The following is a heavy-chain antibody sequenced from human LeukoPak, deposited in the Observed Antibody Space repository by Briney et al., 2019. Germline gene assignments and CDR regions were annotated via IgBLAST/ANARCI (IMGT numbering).Heavy chain of an antibody. J-gene: IGHJ4*02. Sequence: GGSLRLSCAASGFTFSSYGMHWVRQAPGKGLEWVAVIWYDGSNKYYADSVKGRFTISRDNSKNTLYLQMNSLRAEDTAVYYCASLGGRPAYYYDSSGRDFDYWGQGTLVTVSS. CDR1: GFTFSSYG. V-gene: IGHV3-33*01. CDR3: ASLGGRPAYYYDSSGRDFDY. D-gene: IGHD3-22*01. CDR2: IWYDGSNK.